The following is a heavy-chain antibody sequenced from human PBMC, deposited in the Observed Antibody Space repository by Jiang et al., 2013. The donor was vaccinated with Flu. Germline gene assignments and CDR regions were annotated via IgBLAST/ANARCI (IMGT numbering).Heavy chain of an antibody. CDR3: ASPTVTAGFDP. CDR2: INPNSGGT. V-gene: IGHV1-2*02. Sequence: LEWMGWINPNSGGTNYAQKFQGRVTMTRDTSISTAYMELSRLRSDDTAVYYCASPTVTAGFDPWGQGTLVTVSS. J-gene: IGHJ5*02. D-gene: IGHD4-11*01.